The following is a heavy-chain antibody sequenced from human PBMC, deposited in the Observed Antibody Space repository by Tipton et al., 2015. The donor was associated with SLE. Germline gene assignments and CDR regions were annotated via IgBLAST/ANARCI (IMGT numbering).Heavy chain of an antibody. CDR3: ARVKSIFGVVIIDY. V-gene: IGHV4-61*02. CDR2: MFSSGDT. Sequence: TLSLTCTVSGASIKSGSYFWTWIRQPAGKGLEWIGRMFSSGDTNYNPSLKSRLTMSGDTSKNQFSLKLSSVTAADTAVYYCARVKSIFGVVIIDYWGQGTLVTVSS. J-gene: IGHJ4*02. D-gene: IGHD3-3*01. CDR1: GASIKSGSYF.